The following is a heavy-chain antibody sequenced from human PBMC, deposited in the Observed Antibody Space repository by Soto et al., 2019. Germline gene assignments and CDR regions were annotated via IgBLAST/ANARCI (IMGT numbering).Heavy chain of an antibody. J-gene: IGHJ4*02. CDR2: INHSGST. V-gene: IGHV4-34*01. CDR1: GGSFSGYY. Sequence: SETLSLTCAVYGGSFSGYYWSWIRQPPGKGLEWIGEINHSGSTNYNPSLKSRVTISVDTSKNQFSLKLSSVTAADTAVYYCARGHPNIGRFLEWLHADKFDYWGQGTLVTAPQ. D-gene: IGHD3-3*01. CDR3: ARGHPNIGRFLEWLHADKFDY.